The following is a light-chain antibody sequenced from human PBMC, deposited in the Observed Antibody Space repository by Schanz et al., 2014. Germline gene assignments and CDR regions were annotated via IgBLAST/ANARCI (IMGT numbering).Light chain of an antibody. CDR1: SSNIGAGYD. Sequence: QSVLTQPPSVSGAPGQRVTISCTGSSSNIGAGYDVHWYQQLPGTAPKLLIYGNSNRPSGVPDRFSGSKSGTSASLAISGLQSEDEAHYYCAAWDDSLNGHVVFGGGTKLTVL. J-gene: IGLJ2*01. CDR3: AAWDDSLNGHVV. V-gene: IGLV1-40*01. CDR2: GNS.